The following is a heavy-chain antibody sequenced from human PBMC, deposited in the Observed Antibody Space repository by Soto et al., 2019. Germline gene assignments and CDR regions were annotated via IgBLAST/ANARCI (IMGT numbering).Heavy chain of an antibody. Sequence: SETLSLTCAVYGGSFSGYYWRWIRQPPGKGLEWIGEINHSGSTNYNPSLKSRVTISVDTSKNQFSLKLSSVTAADTAVYYCARGKLSDYVWGSYRYNFDYWGQGTVVTVSS. D-gene: IGHD3-16*02. CDR3: ARGKLSDYVWGSYRYNFDY. CDR2: INHSGST. CDR1: GGSFSGYY. V-gene: IGHV4-34*01. J-gene: IGHJ4*02.